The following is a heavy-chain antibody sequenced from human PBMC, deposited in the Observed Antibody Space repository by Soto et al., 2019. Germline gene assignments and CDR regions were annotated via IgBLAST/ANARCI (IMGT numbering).Heavy chain of an antibody. Sequence: SVKVSCKASGGTFSSYAISWVRQAPGQGLEWMGGIIPIFGTANYAQKFQGRVTITADESTSTAYMELSSLRSEDTAVYYCASRPTYYYDSSGYYSFDYWGQGTLVSVSS. D-gene: IGHD3-22*01. CDR1: GGTFSSYA. V-gene: IGHV1-69*13. CDR2: IIPIFGTA. CDR3: ASRPTYYYDSSGYYSFDY. J-gene: IGHJ4*02.